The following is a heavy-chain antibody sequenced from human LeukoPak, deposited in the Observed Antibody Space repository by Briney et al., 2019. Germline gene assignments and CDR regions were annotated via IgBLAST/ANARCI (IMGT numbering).Heavy chain of an antibody. CDR1: GFTFSSYA. V-gene: IGHV3-30-3*01. CDR3: ARDIRGHLWFGESTYFDY. CDR2: ISYDGSNK. Sequence: PGGSLRLSCAASGFTFSSYAMHWVRQAPGKGLEWVAVISYDGSNKYYADSVKGRFTISRDNSKNTLYLQMNSLIAEDTAVYYCARDIRGHLWFGESTYFDYWGQGTLVTVSS. D-gene: IGHD3-10*01. J-gene: IGHJ4*02.